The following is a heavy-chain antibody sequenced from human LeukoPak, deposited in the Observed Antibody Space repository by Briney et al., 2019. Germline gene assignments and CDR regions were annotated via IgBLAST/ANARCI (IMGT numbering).Heavy chain of an antibody. CDR3: ARILSSAWGELGY. D-gene: IGHD6-19*01. CDR1: GFTFSTYG. J-gene: IGHJ4*02. CDR2: IRSDGSNT. Sequence: PGRSLRLSCAAYGFTFSTYGMHWVRQAPGKGLEWVAFIRSDGSNTYYADSVKGRFTISRDNSKNTLYMQMNSLRAEDTAVYYCARILSSAWGELGYWGQGTLVTVSS. V-gene: IGHV3-30*06.